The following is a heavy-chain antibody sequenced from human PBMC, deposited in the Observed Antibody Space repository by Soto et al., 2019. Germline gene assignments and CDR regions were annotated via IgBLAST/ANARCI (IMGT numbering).Heavy chain of an antibody. V-gene: IGHV1-2*02. CDR2: INPNSGGP. Sequence: ASVKVSCKASGYTFTGYYMHWVRQAPGQGLEWMGWINPNSGGPNYAQKFQGRVTMTRDTSISTAYMELSRLRSDDTAVYYCARRIAVAGGDFDYWGQGTLVTVSS. D-gene: IGHD6-19*01. CDR3: ARRIAVAGGDFDY. CDR1: GYTFTGYY. J-gene: IGHJ4*02.